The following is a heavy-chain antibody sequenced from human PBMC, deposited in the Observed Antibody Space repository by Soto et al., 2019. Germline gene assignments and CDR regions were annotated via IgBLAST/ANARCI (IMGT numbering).Heavy chain of an antibody. CDR3: ARAPVAAAGTRGHGMDV. V-gene: IGHV3-33*01. CDR2: IWYDGSNK. Sequence: GGSLRLSCAASGFTFSSYGMHWVRQAPGKGLEWVAVIWYDGSNKYYADSVKGRFTISRDNSKNTLYLQMNSLRAEDTAVYYCARAPVAAAGTRGHGMDVWGQGTTVTVSS. J-gene: IGHJ6*02. D-gene: IGHD6-13*01. CDR1: GFTFSSYG.